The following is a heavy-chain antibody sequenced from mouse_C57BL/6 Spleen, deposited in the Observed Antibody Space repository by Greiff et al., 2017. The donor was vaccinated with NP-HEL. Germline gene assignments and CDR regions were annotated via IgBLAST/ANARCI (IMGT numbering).Heavy chain of an antibody. CDR2: IYPSDSET. V-gene: IGHV1-61*01. CDR3: ARGGRGNYVFYWYFDV. D-gene: IGHD2-1*01. Sequence: VQLQQPGAELVRPGSSVKLSCKASGYTFTSYWMDWVKQRPGQGLEWIGNIYPSDSETHYNQKFKDKATLTVDKSSSTAYMQLSSLTSEDSAVYYCARGGRGNYVFYWYFDVWGTGTTVTVSS. CDR1: GYTFTSYW. J-gene: IGHJ1*03.